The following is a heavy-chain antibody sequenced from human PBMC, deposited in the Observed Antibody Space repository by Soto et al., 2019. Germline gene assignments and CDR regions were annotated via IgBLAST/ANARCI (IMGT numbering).Heavy chain of an antibody. J-gene: IGHJ3*02. V-gene: IGHV3-66*01. Sequence: GGSLRLSCAASGFTVSSNYMSWVRQAPGKGLEWVSVIYSGGSTYYADSVKGRFTISRDNSKNTLYLQMNSLRAEDTAVYYCARGWRTVTTHDAFDIWGQGTMVTVSS. CDR2: IYSGGST. D-gene: IGHD4-4*01. CDR1: GFTVSSNY. CDR3: ARGWRTVTTHDAFDI.